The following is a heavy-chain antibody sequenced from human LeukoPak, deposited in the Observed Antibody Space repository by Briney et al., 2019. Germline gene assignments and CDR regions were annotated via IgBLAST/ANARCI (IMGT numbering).Heavy chain of an antibody. D-gene: IGHD3-22*01. V-gene: IGHV3-48*02. CDR2: ISTSGHII. CDR3: ASEGYYSGLDY. CDR1: GFSFSAFS. J-gene: IGHJ4*02. Sequence: PGGSLRLSCAASGFSFSAFSMMWVRQAPGKGLEWISYISTSGHIITYADSVKGRSAISRDNGKTSLFLLMNSLRDGDTAVYYCASEGYYSGLDYWGQGSLVTVSS.